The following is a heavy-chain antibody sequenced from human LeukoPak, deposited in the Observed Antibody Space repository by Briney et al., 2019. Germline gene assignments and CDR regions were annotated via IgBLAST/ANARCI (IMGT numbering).Heavy chain of an antibody. CDR1: GFTFSDYY. CDR3: ASGVVVPAAYPY. J-gene: IGHJ4*02. CDR2: ISSSGSTI. D-gene: IGHD2-2*01. Sequence: PGGSLRLSCAASGFTFSDYYTSWIRQAPGKGLEWVSYISSSGSTIYYADSVKGRFTISRDNAKNSLYLQMNSLRAEDTAVYYCASGVVVPAAYPYWGQGTLVTVSS. V-gene: IGHV3-11*04.